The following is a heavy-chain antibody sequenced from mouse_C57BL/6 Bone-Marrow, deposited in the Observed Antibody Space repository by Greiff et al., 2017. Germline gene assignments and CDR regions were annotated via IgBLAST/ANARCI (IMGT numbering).Heavy chain of an antibody. D-gene: IGHD2-12*01. J-gene: IGHJ4*01. V-gene: IGHV8-12*01. Sequence: QVTLKVSGPGLLQSSQTLSLTCSFSGFSLSTSGMGVSWIRQPSGKGLEWLAHIYWDDDKRYNPSLKSRLTISEDTSRNQVFLKITSVDTADTATYYCARRVGRRAMDYWGQGTSVTVSS. CDR3: ARRVGRRAMDY. CDR1: GFSLSTSGMG. CDR2: IYWDDDK.